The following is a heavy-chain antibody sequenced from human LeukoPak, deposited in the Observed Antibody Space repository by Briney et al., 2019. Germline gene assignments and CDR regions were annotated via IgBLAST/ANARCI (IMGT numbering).Heavy chain of an antibody. Sequence: GGSLRLSCAASGFXFSSYAIGWVRQAPGKGLEWVSLMCGSGAGTYYEDSLKGRSTISRDNSKNTLYLQMNSLRAEDTAVYYCANADDDSPGYTNYFDYWGQGTLVTVSS. CDR3: ANADDDSPGYTNYFDY. CDR2: MCGSGAGT. J-gene: IGHJ4*02. CDR1: GFXFSSYA. D-gene: IGHD3-22*01. V-gene: IGHV3-23*01.